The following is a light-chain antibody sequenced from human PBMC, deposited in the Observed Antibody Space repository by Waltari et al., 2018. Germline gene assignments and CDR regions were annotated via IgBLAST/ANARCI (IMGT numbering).Light chain of an antibody. J-gene: IGLJ3*02. V-gene: IGLV2-11*01. CDR1: SSDVGGYNY. CDR2: DVS. Sequence: QSALTQPRSVSGSPGQSVTISCTGTSSDVGGYNYFSWYQQHPGKAPKLMIYDVSKRPSGVPDRFSGSKSGNTASLTISGLQAEDEADYYCCSCAGSYTWVFGGGTKLTVL. CDR3: CSCAGSYTWV.